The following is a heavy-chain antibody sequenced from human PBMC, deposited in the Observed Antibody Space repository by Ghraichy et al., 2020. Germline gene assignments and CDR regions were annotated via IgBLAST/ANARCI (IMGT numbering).Heavy chain of an antibody. Sequence: GGSLRLSCAASGFTFSSYAMHWVRQAPGKGLEWVAVISYDGSNKYYADSVKGRFTISRDNSKNTLYLQMNSLRAEDTAVYYCARANSGSYVYYYYYMDVWGKGTTVTVSS. CDR3: ARANSGSYVYYYYYMDV. CDR2: ISYDGSNK. CDR1: GFTFSSYA. V-gene: IGHV3-30*04. D-gene: IGHD1-26*01. J-gene: IGHJ6*03.